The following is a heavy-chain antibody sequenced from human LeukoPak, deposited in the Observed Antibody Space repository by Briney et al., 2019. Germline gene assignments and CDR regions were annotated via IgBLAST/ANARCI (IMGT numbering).Heavy chain of an antibody. J-gene: IGHJ2*01. CDR2: TYYRSKWYS. V-gene: IGHV6-1*01. D-gene: IGHD6-19*01. Sequence: SQTLSLTFAISGDSVSSNSVAWNWIRQSPSRGLEWLGRTYYRSKWYSDYAVSVKRRITINPDTSKNQFSLQLNSVTPEDTAVYYCVRENYSSGWSHWYFDLWGRGTLVTVSS. CDR3: VRENYSSGWSHWYFDL. CDR1: GDSVSSNSVA.